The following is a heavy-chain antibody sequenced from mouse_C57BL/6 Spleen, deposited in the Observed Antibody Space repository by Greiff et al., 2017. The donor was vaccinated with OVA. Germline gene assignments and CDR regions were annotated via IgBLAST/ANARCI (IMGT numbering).Heavy chain of an antibody. D-gene: IGHD1-1*01. Sequence: EVKLMESGPGLVKPSQSLSLTCSVTGYSITSGYYWNWIRQFPGNKLEWMGYISYDGSNNYNPSLKNRISITRDTSKNQFFLKLNSVTTEDTATYYCARAVVAGDYFDYWGQGTTLTVSS. CDR3: ARAVVAGDYFDY. J-gene: IGHJ2*01. CDR2: ISYDGSN. CDR1: GYSITSGYY. V-gene: IGHV3-6*01.